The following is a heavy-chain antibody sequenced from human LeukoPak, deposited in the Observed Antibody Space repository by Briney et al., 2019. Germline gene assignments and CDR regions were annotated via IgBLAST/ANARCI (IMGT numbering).Heavy chain of an antibody. V-gene: IGHV3-23*01. CDR3: AKEQTSSGFFDY. CDR1: VFSVSNYY. Sequence: GGSLRLSCSASVFSVSNYYMNWVRQAPGKGLEWVSAISGRGDRTYYADSVKGRFTISRDNSKNTLYLQMNSLRAEDRAVYYCAKEQTSSGFFDYWGQGTLVTVSS. J-gene: IGHJ4*02. D-gene: IGHD2-2*01. CDR2: ISGRGDRT.